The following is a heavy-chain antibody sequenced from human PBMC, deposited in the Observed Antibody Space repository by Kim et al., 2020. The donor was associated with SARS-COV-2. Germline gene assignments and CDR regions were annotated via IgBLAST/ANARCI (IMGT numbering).Heavy chain of an antibody. Sequence: NNDYADSVKDRFTISRDNSRNRVDLQLNTLRAEDTAVYYCARGGEQLVSWGQGTLVTVSS. V-gene: IGHV3-33*01. J-gene: IGHJ4*02. D-gene: IGHD6-6*01. CDR2: NN. CDR3: ARGGEQLVS.